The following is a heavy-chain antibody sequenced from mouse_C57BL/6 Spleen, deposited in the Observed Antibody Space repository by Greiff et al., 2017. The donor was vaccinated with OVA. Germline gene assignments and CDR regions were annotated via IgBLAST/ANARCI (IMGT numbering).Heavy chain of an antibody. CDR2: ISSGSSTI. J-gene: IGHJ4*01. V-gene: IGHV5-17*01. D-gene: IGHD1-1*01. CDR3: ARPHYGLYYYAMDY. CDR1: GFTFSDYG. Sequence: EVQLVESGGGLVKPGGSLKLSCAASGFTFSDYGMHWVRQAPEKGLEWVAYISSGSSTIYYADTVKGRFTISRDNAKNTLFLQMTSLRSEDTAMYYCARPHYGLYYYAMDYWGQGTSVTVSS.